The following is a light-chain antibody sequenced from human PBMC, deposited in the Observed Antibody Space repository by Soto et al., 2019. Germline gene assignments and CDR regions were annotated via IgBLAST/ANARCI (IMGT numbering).Light chain of an antibody. CDR2: KAS. CDR1: QTISSW. J-gene: IGKJ4*01. Sequence: DIQMTQSPSTLSGSVGDRVTITCRASQTISSWLAWYQQKPGKAPKLLIYKASTLKSGVPSRFSGSGSGTGFTLTISSLQPDDFATYYCQQSFSTPGLTFGGGTKVDIK. CDR3: QQSFSTPGLT. V-gene: IGKV1-5*03.